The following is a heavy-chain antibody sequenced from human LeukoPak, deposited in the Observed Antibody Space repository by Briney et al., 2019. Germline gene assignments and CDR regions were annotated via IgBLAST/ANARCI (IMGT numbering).Heavy chain of an antibody. CDR3: TSLSGGNSDSYYYGLDV. Sequence: GGSLRLSCAASGFTFSGSAIHWVRQSSGKGLEWVARIKTKAESYATAYVASVKGRFTISRDDSKNTAYLQMDSLKTEETAMYYCTSLSGGNSDSYYYGLDVWGQGTTVTVSS. CDR2: IKTKAESYAT. V-gene: IGHV3-73*01. CDR1: GFTFSGSA. J-gene: IGHJ6*02. D-gene: IGHD4-23*01.